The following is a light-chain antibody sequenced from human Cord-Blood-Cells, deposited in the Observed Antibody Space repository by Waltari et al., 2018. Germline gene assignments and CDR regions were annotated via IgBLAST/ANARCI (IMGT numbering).Light chain of an antibody. Sequence: QSALTQPASVSGSPGQSHTISCTGTSSDVGGYNYVSWYQQHPGKAPKLMIYDVSKRPSGVSNRFSGSKSGNTASLTISGLQAEDEADYYCSSYTSSSTWVFGGGTKLTVL. CDR2: DVS. CDR3: SSYTSSSTWV. CDR1: SSDVGGYNY. V-gene: IGLV2-14*01. J-gene: IGLJ3*02.